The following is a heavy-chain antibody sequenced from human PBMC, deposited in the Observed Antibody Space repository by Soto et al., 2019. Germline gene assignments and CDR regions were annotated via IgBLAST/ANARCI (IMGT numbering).Heavy chain of an antibody. CDR2: IIGSGGST. D-gene: IGHD1-26*01. CDR3: AKDRSGYSYY. Sequence: GGSLRLSCAASGFTFSSYAMSWVRQAPGKGLEWVSAIIGSGGSTYYADSGKGRFTISRDNSKNTLYLQMNSLRAEDTAVYYCAKDRSGYSYYWGQGTLVTVSS. CDR1: GFTFSSYA. V-gene: IGHV3-23*01. J-gene: IGHJ4*02.